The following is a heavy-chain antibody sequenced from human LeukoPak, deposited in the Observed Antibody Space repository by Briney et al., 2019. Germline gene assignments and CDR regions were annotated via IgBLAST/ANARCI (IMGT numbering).Heavy chain of an antibody. Sequence: GGSLRLSCAASGFTFSSYSMDWVRQAPGKGLEWVSSISSSSSYICYADSVKGRFTISRDNAKNSLYLQMNSPRAEDTAVYYCARDATPGSSWYPNWFDPWGQGTLVTVSS. CDR1: GFTFSSYS. D-gene: IGHD6-13*01. CDR2: ISSSSSYI. J-gene: IGHJ5*02. CDR3: ARDATPGSSWYPNWFDP. V-gene: IGHV3-21*01.